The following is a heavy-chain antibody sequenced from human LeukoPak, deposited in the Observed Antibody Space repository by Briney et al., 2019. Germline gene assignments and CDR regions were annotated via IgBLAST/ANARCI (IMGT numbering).Heavy chain of an antibody. CDR3: ARVSSINYFDY. V-gene: IGHV3-21*06. Sequence: GGSLRLSCAASGFTFSSYSMNWVRQAPGKGLEWVSFISSSSSYIYYADSVKGRFTISRDNAKNSLYLQMNSLRAEDTAVYYYARVSSINYFDYWGQGTLVTVSS. CDR2: ISSSSSYI. CDR1: GFTFSSYS. D-gene: IGHD6-6*01. J-gene: IGHJ4*02.